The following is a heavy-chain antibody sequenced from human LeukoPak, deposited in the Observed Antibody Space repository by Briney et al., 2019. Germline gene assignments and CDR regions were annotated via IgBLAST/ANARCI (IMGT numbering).Heavy chain of an antibody. Sequence: GGSLRLSCAASGFTLSSYAMSWVRQAPGKGLEWVSAISVSGNTYHADSVKGRFTIPRDNAKNSLYLQMNSLRAEDTAVYYCARGGYDVIVPAASNYYYMDVWGKGTTVTVSS. V-gene: IGHV3-23*01. CDR2: ISVSGNT. J-gene: IGHJ6*03. CDR1: GFTLSSYA. D-gene: IGHD2-2*01. CDR3: ARGGYDVIVPAASNYYYMDV.